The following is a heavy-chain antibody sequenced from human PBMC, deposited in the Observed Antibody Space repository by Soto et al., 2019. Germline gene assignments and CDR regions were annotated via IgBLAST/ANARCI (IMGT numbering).Heavy chain of an antibody. CDR2: IGTAGDT. CDR1: GFTFSSYD. V-gene: IGHV3-13*01. D-gene: IGHD2-15*01. Sequence: GGSLRLSCAASGFTFSSYDMHWVRQATGKGLEWVSAIGTAGDTYYPGSVKGRFTISRENAKNSLYLQMNSLRAGDTAVYYCARSCSGGSCYLDAFDIWGQGTMVTVSS. J-gene: IGHJ3*02. CDR3: ARSCSGGSCYLDAFDI.